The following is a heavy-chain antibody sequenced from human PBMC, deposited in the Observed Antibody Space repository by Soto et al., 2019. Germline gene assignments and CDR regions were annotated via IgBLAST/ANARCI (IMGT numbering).Heavy chain of an antibody. D-gene: IGHD2-21*01. Sequence: QGQLVQSGVEVKKPGASVRVSCSASGNTFTNFGVTWVRQAPGQGLEWMGWLSPYTDDPSYAQKFQGRVTMTMDTSTTTAYLDLRSMTFDDTAVCYFARVIPGPEAWFHPWGQGTLVTVSS. V-gene: IGHV1-18*01. CDR3: ARVIPGPEAWFHP. CDR1: GNTFTNFG. J-gene: IGHJ5*02. CDR2: LSPYTDDP.